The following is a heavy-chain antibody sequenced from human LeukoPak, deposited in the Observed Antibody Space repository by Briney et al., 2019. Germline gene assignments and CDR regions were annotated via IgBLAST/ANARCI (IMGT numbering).Heavy chain of an antibody. D-gene: IGHD3-9*01. CDR3: AKAPGYDILTSYSPLIRFDP. CDR1: GFTFSSYA. J-gene: IGHJ5*02. CDR2: ISGSGGST. V-gene: IGHV3-23*01. Sequence: GGSLRLSCAASGFTFSSYAMSWVRQAPGKGLEWVSAISGSGGSTYYADSVKGQFTISRDNSKNTLYLQMNSLRAEDTAVYYCAKAPGYDILTSYSPLIRFDPWGQGTLVTVSS.